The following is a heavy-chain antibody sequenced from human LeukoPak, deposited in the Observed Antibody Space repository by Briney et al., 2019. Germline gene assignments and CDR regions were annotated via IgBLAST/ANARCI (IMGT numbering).Heavy chain of an antibody. CDR1: GGSLTGRY. V-gene: IGHV4-59*11. CDR2: IYYSGTT. Sequence: KASETLSLTCTVSGGSLTGRYWSWIRQPPGKGLEWIGYIYYSGTTNYNPSLKGRVTMSVDTSKNHFSLKLSSVTAADTAVYYCARDSGGYCSTGSCDSWYFDLWGRGTLVTVSS. J-gene: IGHJ2*01. CDR3: ARDSGGYCSTGSCDSWYFDL. D-gene: IGHD2-15*01.